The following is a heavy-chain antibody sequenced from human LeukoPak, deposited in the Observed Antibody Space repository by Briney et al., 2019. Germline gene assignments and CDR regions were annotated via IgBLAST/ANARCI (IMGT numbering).Heavy chain of an antibody. D-gene: IGHD2-2*01. V-gene: IGHV3-7*03. J-gene: IGHJ3*02. Sequence: GGSLRLSCEAFGFTFSDYWMSWVRQAPGKGLEWVANIKQDGSEKSYVDSVKGRFTISRDNAKNSQSLQMSSLRAEDMALYYCAKDTSAGIYCSSTSCHDAFDIWGQGTMVTVSS. CDR1: GFTFSDYW. CDR3: AKDTSAGIYCSSTSCHDAFDI. CDR2: IKQDGSEK.